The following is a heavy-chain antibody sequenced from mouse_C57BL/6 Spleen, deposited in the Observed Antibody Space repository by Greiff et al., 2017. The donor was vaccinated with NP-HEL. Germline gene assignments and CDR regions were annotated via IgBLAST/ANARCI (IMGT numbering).Heavy chain of an antibody. CDR3: AREGIGYGHEGYYAMDY. CDR2: INYDGSST. D-gene: IGHD2-2*01. Sequence: EVKLVESEGGLVQPGSSMKLSCTASGFTFSDYYMAWVRQVPEKGLEWVANINYDGSSTYYLDSLKSRFIISRDNAKNILYLQMSSLKSEDTATYYCAREGIGYGHEGYYAMDYWGQGTSVTVSS. J-gene: IGHJ4*01. CDR1: GFTFSDYY. V-gene: IGHV5-16*01.